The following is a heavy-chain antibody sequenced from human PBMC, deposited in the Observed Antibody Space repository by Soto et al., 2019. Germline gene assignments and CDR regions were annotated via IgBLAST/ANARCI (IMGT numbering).Heavy chain of an antibody. V-gene: IGHV4-4*07. CDR3: ARERYDYVWGSYRPYYFDY. D-gene: IGHD3-16*02. CDR2: IYTSGST. J-gene: IGHJ4*02. CDR1: GGSISSYY. Sequence: RSLTCTVSGGSISSYYWSWIRQPAGKGLEWIGRIYTSGSTNYNPSLKSRVTMSVDTSKNQFSLKLSSVTAADTAVYYCARERYDYVWGSYRPYYFDYWGQGTLVTVSS.